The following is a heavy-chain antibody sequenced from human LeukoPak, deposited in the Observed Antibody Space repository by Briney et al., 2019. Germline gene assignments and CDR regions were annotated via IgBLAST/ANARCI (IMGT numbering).Heavy chain of an antibody. CDR1: GFTFSSYW. Sequence: PGGSLRLSCAASGFTFSSYWMSWVRQAPGKGLEWVANIKQDGSEKYYVDSVKGRFTISRDNSKNTLYLQMNSLRAEDTAVYYCARGHRVAVAGADYYYGMDVWGQGTTVTVSS. CDR2: IKQDGSEK. V-gene: IGHV3-7*01. CDR3: ARGHRVAVAGADYYYGMDV. D-gene: IGHD6-19*01. J-gene: IGHJ6*02.